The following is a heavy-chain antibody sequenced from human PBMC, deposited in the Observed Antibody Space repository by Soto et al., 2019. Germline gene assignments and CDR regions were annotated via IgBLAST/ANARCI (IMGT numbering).Heavy chain of an antibody. Sequence: SLRLSCAASGFTFSSYGMHWVRQAPGKGLEWVAVISYDGSNKYYADSVKGRFTISRDNSKNTLYLQMNSLRAEDTAVYYCAKAILAVVVAASDYWGAGPLVTVSS. D-gene: IGHD2-15*01. CDR2: ISYDGSNK. J-gene: IGHJ4*02. V-gene: IGHV3-30*18. CDR3: AKAILAVVVAASDY. CDR1: GFTFSSYG.